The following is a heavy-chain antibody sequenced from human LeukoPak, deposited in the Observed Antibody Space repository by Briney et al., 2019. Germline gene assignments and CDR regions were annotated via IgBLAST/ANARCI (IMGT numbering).Heavy chain of an antibody. CDR3: ARLPYGGYDGQYYYYGMDV. CDR1: GYSFTSYW. J-gene: IGHJ6*02. Sequence: GESLKISCKGSGYSFTSYWIGWVRQMPGKGLEWMGIIYPGDSDTRYSPSFQGQVTISADKSISTAYLQWSSLKASDTAVYHCARLPYGGYDGQYYYYGMDVWGQGTTVTVSS. CDR2: IYPGDSDT. D-gene: IGHD5-12*01. V-gene: IGHV5-51*01.